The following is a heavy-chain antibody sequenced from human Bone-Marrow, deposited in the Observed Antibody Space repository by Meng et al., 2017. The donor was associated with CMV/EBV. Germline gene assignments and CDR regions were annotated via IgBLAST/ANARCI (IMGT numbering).Heavy chain of an antibody. CDR3: ARDPGYCSGGSCYSASGYYYGMDV. V-gene: IGHV3-9*01. Sequence: SLKISCAASGFTFDDYAMHWVRQAPGKGLEWVSGISWNSGSIGYADSVKGRFTISRDNAKNSLYLQMNSLRAEDTALYYCARDPGYCSGGSCYSASGYYYGMDVWGQGTTVTVSS. CDR1: GFTFDDYA. J-gene: IGHJ6*02. CDR2: ISWNSGSI. D-gene: IGHD2-15*01.